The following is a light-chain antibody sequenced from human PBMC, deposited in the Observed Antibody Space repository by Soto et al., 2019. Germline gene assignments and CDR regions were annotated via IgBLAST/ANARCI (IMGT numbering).Light chain of an antibody. Sequence: QTVVTQEPSLSVSPRGTVTITCGLSSGSVSTSYFPSWYQQTPGQPPRTLIYNTDTRSSGVPDRFSGSILGNKAALTITGAQADDESDYYCVLYMGSGNRVFGGGTKLTVL. CDR2: NTD. CDR3: VLYMGSGNRV. J-gene: IGLJ2*01. CDR1: SGSVSTSYF. V-gene: IGLV8-61*01.